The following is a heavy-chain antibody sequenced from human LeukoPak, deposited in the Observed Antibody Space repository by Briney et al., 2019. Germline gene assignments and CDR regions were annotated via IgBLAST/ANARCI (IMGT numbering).Heavy chain of an antibody. CDR2: ISISGGTT. CDR1: GFTFSSYA. V-gene: IGHV3-23*01. CDR3: AITRETVTSA. Sequence: PGGSLRLSFAASGFTFSSYAMSWVRQAPGKGLESVSTISISGGTTYYADSVKGRFTTSRDNSRNTLYLQMSSLRADDTAVYFCAITRETVTSAWGRGILVTVSS. D-gene: IGHD4-17*01. J-gene: IGHJ5*02.